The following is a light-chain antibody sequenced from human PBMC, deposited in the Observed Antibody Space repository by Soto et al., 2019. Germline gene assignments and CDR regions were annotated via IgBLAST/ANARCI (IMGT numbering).Light chain of an antibody. CDR1: SSDVGSYNY. Sequence: QSALTQPRSVSGSPGQSVTVSCTGTSSDVGSYNYVSWYQHHPGKAPKLMIYDVTKRPSGVPDRFSGSKSGNTASLTISGLKAEDEADYYCCSSAGSDSYVFGTGTKVTVL. CDR3: CSSAGSDSYV. CDR2: DVT. J-gene: IGLJ1*01. V-gene: IGLV2-11*01.